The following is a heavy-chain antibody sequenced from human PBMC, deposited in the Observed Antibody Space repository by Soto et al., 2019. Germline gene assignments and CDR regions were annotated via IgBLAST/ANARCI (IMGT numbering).Heavy chain of an antibody. J-gene: IGHJ6*02. D-gene: IGHD6-6*01. CDR1: GYTFTSYY. Sequence: GASVKVSCKASGYTFTSYYMHWVRQAPGQGLEWMAIINPSDGTTSYALKFQGRVTMTRDTSTSTVYMELGSLRSEDTALYYCARDGYSSSYYGMDVWGQGTTVTVSS. CDR3: ARDGYSSSYYGMDV. V-gene: IGHV1-46*01. CDR2: INPSDGTT.